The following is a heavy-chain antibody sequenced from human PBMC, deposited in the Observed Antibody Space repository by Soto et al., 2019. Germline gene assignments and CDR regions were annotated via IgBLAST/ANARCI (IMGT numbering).Heavy chain of an antibody. CDR1: GYSFTSLD. Sequence: QVQLVQSGAEVREPGASVKVSCQASGYSFTSLDINWVRQTAGQGLEWMGWMEPSSGRTGYAQKFQGRVSMTRDTSINTVYMELATLTSDDTAFYYCARGVSAGVDYWGQGTLVTVSS. CDR3: ARGVSAGVDY. V-gene: IGHV1-8*01. CDR2: MEPSSGRT. J-gene: IGHJ4*02. D-gene: IGHD1-26*01.